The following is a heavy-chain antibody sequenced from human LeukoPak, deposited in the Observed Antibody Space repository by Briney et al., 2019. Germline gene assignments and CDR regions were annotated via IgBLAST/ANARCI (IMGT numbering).Heavy chain of an antibody. CDR3: GRGPKAGGPHHDMDV. CDR2: ISAYSGDT. CDR1: GYTFTIYG. Sequence: GSSVELSCKSSGYTFTIYGNSWVRQAPAQGLERVGWISAYSGDTNYAQKFQGRATMTTDTSTSTAYMELRSLSSDDTAVYYCGRGPKAGGPHHDMDVWGRGTTVTVSS. V-gene: IGHV1-18*01. D-gene: IGHD2-15*01. J-gene: IGHJ6*02.